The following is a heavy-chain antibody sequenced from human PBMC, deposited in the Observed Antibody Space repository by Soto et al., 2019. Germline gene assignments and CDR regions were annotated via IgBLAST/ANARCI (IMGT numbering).Heavy chain of an antibody. D-gene: IGHD2-15*01. CDR3: ISHSPQDMKRT. J-gene: IGHJ4*02. CDR1: GFTFSGSS. Sequence: PGGSLRLSCAASGFTFSGSSVHWVRLASGKGLEWVGRIRNKVHSYATAYAASVRGRFTIFRDDSKNTTFLQMKSLNTEDTAVYYCISHSPQDMKRTWGQGTLVTVSS. V-gene: IGHV3-73*01. CDR2: IRNKVHSYAT.